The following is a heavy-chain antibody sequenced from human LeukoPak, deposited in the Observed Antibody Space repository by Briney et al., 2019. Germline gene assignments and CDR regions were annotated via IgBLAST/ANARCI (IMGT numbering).Heavy chain of an antibody. CDR1: GFTFSSYA. CDR2: ISGSGGST. CDR3: AKARTYSSRYFDY. J-gene: IGHJ4*02. V-gene: IGHV3-23*01. D-gene: IGHD6-13*01. Sequence: HSGGSLRLSCAASGFTFSSYAMSWVRHAPGKGLEWVSAISGSGGSTYYADSVKGRLTISRDNSKTTLYLQMNSLTAEDTAVYYCAKARTYSSRYFDYWGQGTLVTVSS.